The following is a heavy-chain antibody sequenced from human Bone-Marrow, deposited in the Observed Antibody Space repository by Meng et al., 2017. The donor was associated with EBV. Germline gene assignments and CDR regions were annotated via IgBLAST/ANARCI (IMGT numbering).Heavy chain of an antibody. D-gene: IGHD1-26*01. CDR3: ATDHRFNKWELPRGLDY. J-gene: IGHJ4*02. CDR1: GYTLTELS. V-gene: IGHV1-24*01. CDR2: FDPEDGET. Sequence: QVQLVQSGVKVNKPGALVKVPCKSSGYTLTELSMHGVRQARGKGLEWMGGFDPEDGETIYAQMFQSRVTMTEETSTDTAYMELSSLRSEDTAVYYCATDHRFNKWELPRGLDYWGQGTLVTVSS.